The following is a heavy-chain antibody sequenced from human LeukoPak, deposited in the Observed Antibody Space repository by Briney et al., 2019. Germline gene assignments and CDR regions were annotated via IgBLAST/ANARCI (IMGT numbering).Heavy chain of an antibody. CDR1: GGSLSRYY. D-gene: IGHD4-17*01. CDR2: IYYRGST. J-gene: IGHJ4*02. Sequence: SETLSLTCTVSGGSLSRYYWSWIRQPPGKGLEWIGYIYYRGSTHYNPSLKRRVSISVDTSKNQFSLKLSSVTAAVTAVYYCASSTVTYGSPLCFDYWGQGTLVTVSS. CDR3: ASSTVTYGSPLCFDY. V-gene: IGHV4-59*08.